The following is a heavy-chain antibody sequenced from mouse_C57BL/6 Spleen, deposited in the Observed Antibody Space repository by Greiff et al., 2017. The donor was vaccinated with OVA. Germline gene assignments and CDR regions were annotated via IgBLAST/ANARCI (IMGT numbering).Heavy chain of an antibody. CDR1: GYTFTSYW. D-gene: IGHD1-1*01. V-gene: IGHV1-69*01. CDR3: ARSRIYYYGSSPDY. Sequence: QVQLQQPGAELVMPGASVKLSCKASGYTFTSYWMHWVKQRPGQGLEWIGEIDPSDSYTNYNQKFKGKSTLTVDKSSSTAYKQHSSLTSEDSAVYYCARSRIYYYGSSPDYWGQGTTLTVSS. CDR2: IDPSDSYT. J-gene: IGHJ2*01.